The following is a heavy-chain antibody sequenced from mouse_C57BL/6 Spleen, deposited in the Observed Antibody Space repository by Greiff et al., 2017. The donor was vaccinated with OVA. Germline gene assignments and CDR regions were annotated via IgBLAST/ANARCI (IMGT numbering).Heavy chain of an antibody. D-gene: IGHD2-1*01. CDR3: ARDYGNYYAMDY. CDR1: GYTFTDYN. Sequence: SGPELVKPGASVKIPCKASGYTFTDYNMDWVKQSPGKSLEWIGDINPNNGGTIYNQKFKGKATLTVDKSSSTAYMELRSLTSEDTAVYYCARDYGNYYAMDYWGQGTSVTVSS. V-gene: IGHV1-18*01. J-gene: IGHJ4*01. CDR2: INPNNGGT.